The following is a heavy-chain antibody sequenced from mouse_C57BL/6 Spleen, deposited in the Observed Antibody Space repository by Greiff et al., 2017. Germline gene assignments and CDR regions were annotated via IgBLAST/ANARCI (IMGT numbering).Heavy chain of an antibody. CDR2: IDPENGDT. CDR3: TTRLPFDY. Sequence: EVKLQQSGAELVRPGASVKLSCTASGFNIKDDYMHWVKQRPEQGLEWIGWIDPENGDTEYASKFQGKATITADTSSNTAYLQLSSLTSEDTAVYYCTTRLPFDYWGQGTTLTVSS. CDR1: GFNIKDDY. J-gene: IGHJ2*01. D-gene: IGHD2-2*01. V-gene: IGHV14-4*01.